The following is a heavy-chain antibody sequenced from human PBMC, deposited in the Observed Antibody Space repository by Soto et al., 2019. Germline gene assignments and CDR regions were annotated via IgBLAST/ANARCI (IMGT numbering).Heavy chain of an antibody. D-gene: IGHD3-10*01. Sequence: SETLSLTCAVSGGSISSGGYSWSWIRQPPGKGLEWIGYIYHSGSTYYNPSLKSQVTISVDRSKNQFSLRLSSVTAADTAVYYCAGTMVRGVIIGYWGQGTLVTVSS. CDR2: IYHSGST. V-gene: IGHV4-30-2*02. CDR1: GGSISSGGYS. CDR3: AGTMVRGVIIGY. J-gene: IGHJ4*02.